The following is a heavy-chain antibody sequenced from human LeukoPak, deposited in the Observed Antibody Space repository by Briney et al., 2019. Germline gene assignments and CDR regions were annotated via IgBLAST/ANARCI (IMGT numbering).Heavy chain of an antibody. CDR1: GFTFSSYA. CDR2: ISGSGGST. J-gene: IGHJ4*02. Sequence: GGSLRLSCAASGFTFSSYAMSWVRQAPGKGLEWVSAISGSGGSTYYADSVKGRLTISRDNSKNTLYLQMNSLRAEDTAVYYCAKDLYPPSPGIAAAGFFDYWGQGTLVTVSS. V-gene: IGHV3-23*01. D-gene: IGHD6-13*01. CDR3: AKDLYPPSPGIAAAGFFDY.